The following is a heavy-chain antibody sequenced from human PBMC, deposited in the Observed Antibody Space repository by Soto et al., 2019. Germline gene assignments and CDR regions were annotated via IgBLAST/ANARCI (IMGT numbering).Heavy chain of an antibody. Sequence: EVQLVESGGGLVQPGGSLRLSCAASGFTFSSYWMSWVRQAPGKGLEWVANIKQDGSEKYYVDSVKGRFTISRDNAKNSLYLKMXXLRAEDTAVYYCARDPSIVLVPAATYYYYYYGMDVWGQGTTVTVSS. CDR3: ARDPSIVLVPAATYYYYYYGMDV. CDR2: IKQDGSEK. CDR1: GFTFSSYW. J-gene: IGHJ6*02. V-gene: IGHV3-7*01. D-gene: IGHD2-2*01.